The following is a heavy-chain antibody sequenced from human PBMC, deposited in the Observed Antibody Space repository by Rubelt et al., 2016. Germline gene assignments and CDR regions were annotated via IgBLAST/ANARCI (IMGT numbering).Heavy chain of an antibody. D-gene: IGHD3-22*01. J-gene: IGHJ4*02. Sequence: QVQLQESGPGLVKPSETLSLTCTVSGASISGFYWTWIRQPPGKGLEWIGSIYYSGDSYYNPSLKSRVTMSVDTSKNQFSLKLGSGPAADTAVYYCAREGGYQSPFDYWGQGALVTVSS. CDR2: IYYSGDS. V-gene: IGHV4-59*01. CDR1: GASISGFY. CDR3: AREGGYQSPFDY.